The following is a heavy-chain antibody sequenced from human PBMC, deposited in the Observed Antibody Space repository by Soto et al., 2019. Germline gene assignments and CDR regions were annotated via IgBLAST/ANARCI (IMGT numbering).Heavy chain of an antibody. CDR1: GFTFSTYA. CDR2: ISGSGNST. J-gene: IGHJ1*01. V-gene: IGHV3-23*01. CDR3: AKDGGIAGAVEYFQH. Sequence: EVQLLESGGGLVQPGGSLRVSCAASGFTFSTYAMSWVRQAPGKGLEWVSAISGSGNSTYYADSVKGRLTISRDNSKNTLHLQMNSLRAEDTAVYYCAKDGGIAGAVEYFQHWGQGTLVTVSS. D-gene: IGHD6-13*01.